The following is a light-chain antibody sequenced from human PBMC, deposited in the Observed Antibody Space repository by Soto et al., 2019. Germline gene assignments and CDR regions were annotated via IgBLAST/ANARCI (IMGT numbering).Light chain of an antibody. Sequence: QSALTPPGSVCGSPGQSVTISCTGSISDVGGYNYVSWYQQHPGKAPKRIIYDVSKWPSGVPDRCSGSKSGNTASLTISGLQAEDEADYCCCSYAGGYSYVFGIWTKVTVL. CDR1: ISDVGGYNY. V-gene: IGLV2-11*01. J-gene: IGLJ1*01. CDR2: DVS. CDR3: CSYAGGYSYV.